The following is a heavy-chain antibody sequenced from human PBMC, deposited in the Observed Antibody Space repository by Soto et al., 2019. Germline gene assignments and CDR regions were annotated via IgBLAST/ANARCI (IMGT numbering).Heavy chain of an antibody. Sequence: AASVKVSCKASGYTFTSYATHWVRQAPGQRLEWMGWINAGNGNTKYSEKFQGRVTITRDTSASTAYMELSSLRSGDTAVYYCARDVAAADYWGQGTLVTVSS. CDR3: ARDVAAADY. D-gene: IGHD6-13*01. CDR1: GYTFTSYA. CDR2: INAGNGNT. J-gene: IGHJ4*02. V-gene: IGHV1-3*01.